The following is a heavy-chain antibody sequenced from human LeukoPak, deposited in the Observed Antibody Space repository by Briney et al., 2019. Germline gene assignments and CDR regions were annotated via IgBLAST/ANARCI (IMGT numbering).Heavy chain of an antibody. CDR1: GFTFSSYA. CDR2: ISGSGGST. CDR3: AKVSGSSWYYYYGMDV. Sequence: GSLRLSCAASGFTFSSYAMSWVRQAPGKGLEWGSAISGSGGSTYYADSVKGQFTISRDNSRNTLYLQMNSLRAEDTAVYYCAKVSGSSWYYYYGMDVWGQGTTVTVSS. J-gene: IGHJ6*02. D-gene: IGHD6-13*01. V-gene: IGHV3-23*01.